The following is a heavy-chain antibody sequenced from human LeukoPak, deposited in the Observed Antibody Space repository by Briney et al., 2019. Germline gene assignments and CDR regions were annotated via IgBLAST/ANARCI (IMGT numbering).Heavy chain of an antibody. CDR3: ARTARIPEA. CDR1: GLTFSDYY. CDR2: ISGSGSDT. Sequence: GGSLRLSCAAPGLTFSDYYMSWSRQAPGKGLGSISYISGSGSDTNYADSVRGRFTISRDNTKNSLYLQMNSLTADDTAVYYCARTARIPEAWGQGILVTVSS. J-gene: IGHJ4*02. V-gene: IGHV3-11*03.